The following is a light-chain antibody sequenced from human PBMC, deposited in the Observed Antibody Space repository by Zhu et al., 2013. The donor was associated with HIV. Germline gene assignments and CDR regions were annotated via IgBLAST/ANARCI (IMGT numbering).Light chain of an antibody. CDR3: QQNYSPRLT. CDR1: QSISNY. V-gene: IGKV1-39*01. CDR2: AAF. Sequence: DVQMTQSPSSLSASVGDTVTLSCRASQSISNYVNWYQQKPGRAPKLLIEAAFSLQDGVPARFSGSGSGTDFSLTISNLQPEDFATYYCQQNYSPRLTFGGGPRWRSN. J-gene: IGKJ4*01.